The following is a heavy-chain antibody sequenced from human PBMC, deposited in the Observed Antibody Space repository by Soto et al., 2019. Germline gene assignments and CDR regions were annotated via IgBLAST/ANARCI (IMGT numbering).Heavy chain of an antibody. D-gene: IGHD3-3*01. V-gene: IGHV4-59*08. CDR3: ARLRGYDFWSGYLVDP. Sequence: SETLSLTCTVSGGSISSYYRSWIRQPPGKGLEWIGYIYYSGSTNYNPSLKSRVTISVDTSKNQFSLKLSSVTAADTAVYYCARLRGYDFWSGYLVDPWGQGTLVTVSS. CDR2: IYYSGST. J-gene: IGHJ5*02. CDR1: GGSISSYY.